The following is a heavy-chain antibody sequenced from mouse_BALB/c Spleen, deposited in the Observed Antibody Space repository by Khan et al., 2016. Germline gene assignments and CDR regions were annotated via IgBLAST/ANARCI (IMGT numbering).Heavy chain of an antibody. CDR2: ILPGSGST. D-gene: IGHD2-4*01. CDR3: TRRDDYARFAY. J-gene: IGHJ3*01. CDR1: GYTFSSYW. V-gene: IGHV1-9*01. Sequence: QVQLQQPGAELMKPGASVKISCKATGYTFSSYWIEWVKQRPGHGLEWIGEILPGSGSTNYNEKFKGKATFTADKSSNTAYMQLSSLTSEDSAVYYCTRRDDYARFAYWGQGTLVTVSA.